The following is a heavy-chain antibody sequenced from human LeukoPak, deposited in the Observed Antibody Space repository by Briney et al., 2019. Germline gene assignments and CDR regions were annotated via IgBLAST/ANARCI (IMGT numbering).Heavy chain of an antibody. CDR1: GFTFSSYA. D-gene: IGHD3-16*01. CDR3: VRDLFGRDRRPFDC. Sequence: PGGSLRLSCAASGFTFSSYAMSWVRQAPGKGLEWVSAISGSGGSTYYADSVKGRFTISRDNAKNSLYLQMNSLGAEDTAVYYCVRDLFGRDRRPFDCWGQGTLVTVSS. V-gene: IGHV3-23*01. CDR2: ISGSGGST. J-gene: IGHJ4*02.